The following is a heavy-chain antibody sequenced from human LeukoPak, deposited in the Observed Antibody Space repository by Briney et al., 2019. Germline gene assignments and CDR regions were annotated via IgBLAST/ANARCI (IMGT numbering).Heavy chain of an antibody. CDR3: ARDYTGYFP. V-gene: IGHV3-23*01. Sequence: PGGSLRLSCVASGFTFGNYVMSWVRQAPGKGLEWVSTIRGSGGSTYYADSVKGRFTISRDNAKNSLYLQMNSLRAEDTAVYYCARDYTGYFPWGQGTLVIVSS. J-gene: IGHJ5*02. D-gene: IGHD3-9*01. CDR2: IRGSGGST. CDR1: GFTFGNYV.